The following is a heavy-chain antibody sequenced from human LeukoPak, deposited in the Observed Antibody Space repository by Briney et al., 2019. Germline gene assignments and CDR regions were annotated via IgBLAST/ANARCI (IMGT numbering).Heavy chain of an antibody. CDR3: ARGSRGGNSHFHS. D-gene: IGHD4-23*01. Sequence: ASVKVSCKASGYTFTGYYMHWVRQAPGQGLEWMGWINPNSGGTNYAQKFQGRVTMTRDTSISTAYMELSRLRPDDTAVYYCARGSRGGNSHFHSWGQGTLVTVSS. CDR2: INPNSGGT. CDR1: GYTFTGYY. J-gene: IGHJ4*02. V-gene: IGHV1-2*02.